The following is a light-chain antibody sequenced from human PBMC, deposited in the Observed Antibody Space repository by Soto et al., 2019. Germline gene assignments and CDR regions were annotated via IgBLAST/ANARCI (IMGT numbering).Light chain of an antibody. CDR3: QQSYSTPDT. CDR1: QSISSY. CDR2: AAS. V-gene: IGKV1-39*01. J-gene: IGKJ4*01. Sequence: DIQMTQSPSSLSGSVGDRVTITCRASQSISSYLNWYQQKPGKAPKLLIYAASSLQSGVPSRFSGSGSGTDFTLTISSLQPEDFATYYCQQSYSTPDTFGGGTKVEIK.